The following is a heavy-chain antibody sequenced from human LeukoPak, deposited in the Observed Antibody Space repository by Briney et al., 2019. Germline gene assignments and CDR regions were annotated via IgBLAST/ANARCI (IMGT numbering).Heavy chain of an antibody. CDR2: IWYDGTNK. Sequence: GRSLRLSCAAFGFTFSDYGIHWVRQAPGKGLEWVAVIWYDGTNKYYGDSVKGRFTISRDNSKNTLYLQMNSLRAEDTAVYYCAKDRGSYSTTADSWGQGTLVTVSS. V-gene: IGHV3-33*06. J-gene: IGHJ5*01. D-gene: IGHD1-26*01. CDR3: AKDRGSYSTTADS. CDR1: GFTFSDYG.